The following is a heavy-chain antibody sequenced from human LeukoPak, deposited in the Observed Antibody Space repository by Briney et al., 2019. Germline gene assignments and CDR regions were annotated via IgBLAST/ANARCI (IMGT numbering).Heavy chain of an antibody. CDR1: GYTFTSYG. J-gene: IGHJ4*02. CDR2: ISAYNGNT. Sequence: ASVKLSCKASGYTFTSYGMSWVRQAPGQGLEWMGWISAYNGNTNYAQKLQGRVTMTTDTSTSTAYMEQGSLRSDDTAVYYCARATTIFGVVILPYYFDYWGQGTLVTASS. CDR3: ARATTIFGVVILPYYFDY. V-gene: IGHV1-18*01. D-gene: IGHD3-3*01.